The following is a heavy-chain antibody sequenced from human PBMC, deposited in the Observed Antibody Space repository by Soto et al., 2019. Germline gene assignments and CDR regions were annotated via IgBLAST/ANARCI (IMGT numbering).Heavy chain of an antibody. J-gene: IGHJ4*02. CDR3: ARRWGEGRVDY. CDR2: IYHSGNT. V-gene: IGHV4-4*02. D-gene: IGHD3-10*01. Sequence: QVPLQESGPGLVKPSGSLSITCAVSGVSISISNWWSWVRQPPGKGLEWIGEIYHSGNTNYNQSLQSRVTMAVDKSRTQFSLKLSSVTAADTAVYYCARRWGEGRVDYWGQRTLVTVSS. CDR1: GVSISISNW.